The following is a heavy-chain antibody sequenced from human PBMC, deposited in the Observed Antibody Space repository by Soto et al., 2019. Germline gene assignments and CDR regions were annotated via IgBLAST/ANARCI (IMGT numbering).Heavy chain of an antibody. CDR1: GFAFGGFW. Sequence: GGSLRLSCAASGFAFGGFWMYWVRQTPGEGLEWVATIKEDGSDKYHVDSVKGRFTISRDNAKSSLYLQMNSLRVEDTAIYYCARGYSFDGSRYYTDSWGQGTLVTVSS. V-gene: IGHV3-7*05. CDR2: IKEDGSDK. CDR3: ARGYSFDGSRYYTDS. J-gene: IGHJ4*02. D-gene: IGHD3-22*01.